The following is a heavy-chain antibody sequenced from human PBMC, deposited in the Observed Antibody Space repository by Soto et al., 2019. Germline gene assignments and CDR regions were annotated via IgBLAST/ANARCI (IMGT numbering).Heavy chain of an antibody. CDR1: GFTFNMYW. CDR3: ARADPHWGGDCYLDY. D-gene: IGHD2-21*02. J-gene: IGHJ4*02. Sequence: VQLEESGGALVQPGGSLRLSCAASGFTFNMYWMYWVRQSPGTGLEWVSRINRDGSATDYADSVKGRFTISRDNAKHTVFVQMNSLRAEDTAVYFCARADPHWGGDCYLDYWGQGTLVTVTS. V-gene: IGHV3-74*01. CDR2: INRDGSAT.